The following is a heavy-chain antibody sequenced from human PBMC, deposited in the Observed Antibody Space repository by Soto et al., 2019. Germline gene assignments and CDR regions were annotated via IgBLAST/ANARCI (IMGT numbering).Heavy chain of an antibody. CDR2: ISGSGGST. D-gene: IGHD3-22*01. CDR1: GFTFSSYA. V-gene: IGHV3-23*01. Sequence: EVQLLESGGGLVQPGGSLRLSCAASGFTFSSYAMSWVRQAPGKGLEWVSAISGSGGSTYYADSVKGRFTISRDNSKNTLYLQMNSLRAEDTAVYYCAKDTGGYYYDSSGPRRPGPFDYWGQGTLVTVSS. J-gene: IGHJ4*02. CDR3: AKDTGGYYYDSSGPRRPGPFDY.